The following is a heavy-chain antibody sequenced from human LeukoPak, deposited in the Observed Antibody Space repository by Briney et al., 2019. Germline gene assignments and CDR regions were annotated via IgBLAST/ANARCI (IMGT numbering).Heavy chain of an antibody. CDR1: GFTVDDYA. J-gene: IGHJ6*02. V-gene: IGHV3-9*01. Sequence: PGRSLRLSCATSGFTVDDYAMHWVRQAPGKGLEWVSGISWNSGSLDYADSVKGRFTISRDNAKNSLYLQMNSLKAEDTALYYCAGGTYYYYGTVVWGQGTTVTVSS. CDR3: AGGTYYYYGTVV. D-gene: IGHD1-1*01. CDR2: ISWNSGSL.